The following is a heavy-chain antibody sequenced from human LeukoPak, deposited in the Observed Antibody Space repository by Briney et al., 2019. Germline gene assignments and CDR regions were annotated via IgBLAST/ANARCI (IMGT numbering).Heavy chain of an antibody. Sequence: PGGSLRLSCEASGFIFDDYAMHWVRQAPGKGLELVSVISWDGGTTNYADSVKGRFTITRVNSKNSLFLQMSSLRAEDTALYYCAKEGSDSGGQTLDHWGRGTLVTVSS. D-gene: IGHD4-23*01. CDR1: GFIFDDYA. J-gene: IGHJ4*02. V-gene: IGHV3-43D*03. CDR3: AKEGSDSGGQTLDH. CDR2: ISWDGGTT.